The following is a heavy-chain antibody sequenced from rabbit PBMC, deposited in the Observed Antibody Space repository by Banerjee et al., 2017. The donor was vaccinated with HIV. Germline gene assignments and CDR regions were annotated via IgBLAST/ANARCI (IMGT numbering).Heavy chain of an antibody. CDR2: IYTGSSGST. CDR1: GFSFSSSYY. J-gene: IGHJ4*01. CDR3: ARGLGWTYGDL. D-gene: IGHD1-1*01. V-gene: IGHV1S40*01. Sequence: QSLEESGGGLVQPEGSLTLTCTASGFSFSSSYYMCWVRQAPGKGLEWIGCIYTGSSGSTYYASWAKGRVTISKTSSTTVTLQMTSLTAADTATYFCARGLGWTYGDLWGPGTLVTVS.